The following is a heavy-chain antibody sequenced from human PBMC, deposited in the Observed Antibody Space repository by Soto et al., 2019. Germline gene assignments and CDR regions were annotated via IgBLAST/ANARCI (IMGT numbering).Heavy chain of an antibody. J-gene: IGHJ6*02. D-gene: IGHD6-19*01. CDR1: GFTFSSYA. V-gene: IGHV3-23*01. CDR3: AKEAVAGTFFPRYYYYGMDV. CDR2: ISGSGGST. Sequence: EVQLLESGGGLVQPGGSLRLSCAASGFTFSSYAMSWVRQAPGKGLEWVSAISGSGGSTYYADSVKGRFTISRDNSKNTLYLQMNSLRAEDTAVYYCAKEAVAGTFFPRYYYYGMDVWGQGTTVTVSS.